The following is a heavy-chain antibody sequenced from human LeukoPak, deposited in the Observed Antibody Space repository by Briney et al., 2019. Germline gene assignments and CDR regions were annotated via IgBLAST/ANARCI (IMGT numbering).Heavy chain of an antibody. V-gene: IGHV4-59*08. Sequence: PSETLSLTCTVSGGSISTYYWSWIRQPPGKGLEWIGYMYNSGSTNYNPSLKSRVTISIDTSKNQVSLRLSSVTAADTAVYYCARQGSGGRSFDVWGQETMFTVSS. CDR2: MYNSGST. D-gene: IGHD1-26*01. CDR1: GGSISTYY. CDR3: ARQGSGGRSFDV. J-gene: IGHJ3*01.